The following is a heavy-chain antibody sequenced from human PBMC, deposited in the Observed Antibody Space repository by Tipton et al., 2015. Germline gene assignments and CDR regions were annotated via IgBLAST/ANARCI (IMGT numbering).Heavy chain of an antibody. CDR1: GYSFSNYW. CDR3: ARHVSFYYDTHGSDALDI. CDR2: IYPGDSHT. D-gene: IGHD3-22*01. J-gene: IGHJ3*02. Sequence: QSGPEVKKPGESLKISCKGSGYSFSNYWIGWVRQMPGKGLEWMGIIYPGDSHTRYNPSFQGQVTIPADKSISTAYLHWSSLKASDTAMYYCARHVSFYYDTHGSDALDIWAQGTMVTVSS. V-gene: IGHV5-51*01.